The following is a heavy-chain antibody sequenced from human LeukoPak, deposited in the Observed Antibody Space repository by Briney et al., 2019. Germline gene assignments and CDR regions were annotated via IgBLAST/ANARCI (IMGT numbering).Heavy chain of an antibody. Sequence: AGGSLRLSCVTSGFTFSSYWMNWVRQAPGKGLQYVANIKQDGSQKFYVDSMKGRFTISRDNAKNSLYLEIDSLRAEDTAVYYCARDRGSHPTWELSGFDYWGQGTLVTVSS. CDR1: GFTFSSYW. CDR3: ARDRGSHPTWELSGFDY. CDR2: IKQDGSQK. V-gene: IGHV3-7*01. J-gene: IGHJ4*02. D-gene: IGHD1-26*01.